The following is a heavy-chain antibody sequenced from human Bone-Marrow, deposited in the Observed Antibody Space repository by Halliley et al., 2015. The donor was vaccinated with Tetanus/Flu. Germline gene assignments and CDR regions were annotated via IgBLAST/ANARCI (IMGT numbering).Heavy chain of an antibody. J-gene: IGHJ4*02. Sequence: SLRLSCAASGFTFSDSPLHWVRQASGKGLEWVGRIRTKANNFATAYAASVKGRFTISRDDSKNTAYLRMNNLKTEDTAVYYCSGTPYCNRGPCFSGYWGQGTLVTVSS. CDR1: GFTFSDSP. V-gene: IGHV3-73*01. CDR2: IRTKANNFAT. CDR3: SGTPYCNRGPCFSGY. D-gene: IGHD2-15*01.